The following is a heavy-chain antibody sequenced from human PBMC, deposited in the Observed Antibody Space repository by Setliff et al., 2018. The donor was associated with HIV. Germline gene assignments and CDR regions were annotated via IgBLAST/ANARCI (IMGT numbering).Heavy chain of an antibody. J-gene: IGHJ4*02. CDR1: GFSFSSHW. V-gene: IGHV3-74*01. Sequence: GGSLRLSCAASGFSFSSHWMHWVRQAPGKGLVWVSYIDNDASHTIHADSVKGRFTISRDNAKNTVYLQMNSLRTEDTAVYYCARGGFGTGLDYWGLGALVTVSS. CDR3: ARGGFGTGLDY. D-gene: IGHD6-13*01. CDR2: IDNDASHT.